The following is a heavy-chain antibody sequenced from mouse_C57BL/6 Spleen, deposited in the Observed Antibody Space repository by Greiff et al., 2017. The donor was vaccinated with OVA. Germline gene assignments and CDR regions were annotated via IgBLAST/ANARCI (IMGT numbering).Heavy chain of an antibody. Sequence: EVKLVESGGGLVQPGGSLSLSCAASGFTFTDYYMSWVRPPPGKALEWLGFIRNKANGYTTEYSASVKGRFTISRDNSQSSLYLQMNALRAEDSATYYCARWGHGRSYGAMDYWGQGTSVTVSS. J-gene: IGHJ4*01. CDR2: IRNKANGYTT. D-gene: IGHD1-1*01. CDR3: ARWGHGRSYGAMDY. CDR1: GFTFTDYY. V-gene: IGHV7-3*01.